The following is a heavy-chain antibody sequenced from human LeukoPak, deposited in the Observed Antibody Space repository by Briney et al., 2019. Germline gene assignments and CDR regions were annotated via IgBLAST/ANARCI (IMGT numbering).Heavy chain of an antibody. CDR3: AKDQALSLLSSRALDY. CDR2: ISSSGGSP. D-gene: IGHD2-2*01. Sequence: GGSLRLSCVASGFTFSTYALSWVRQAPGKGLEWVSAISSSGGSPYYADSVNGRFTISRDNSKNTLYLQMNSLRAEDTALYYCAKDQALSLLSSRALDYWGQGTLVTVSS. CDR1: GFTFSTYA. J-gene: IGHJ4*02. V-gene: IGHV3-23*01.